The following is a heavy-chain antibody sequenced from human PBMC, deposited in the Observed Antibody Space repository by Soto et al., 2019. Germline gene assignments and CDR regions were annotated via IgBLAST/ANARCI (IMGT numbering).Heavy chain of an antibody. CDR1: GGTFSNSA. V-gene: IGHV1-69*13. CDR3: ARAFSPAGSFETSGYPY. J-gene: IGHJ4*02. Sequence: GASVKVSCKASGGTFSNSAVIWVRQAPGQGLEWMGGIIPIFGTVNYAQNFQGRVTITADESTSTAYMELSSLRSDDTAVYFCARAFSPAGSFETSGYPYWGQGTLVTVSS. CDR2: IIPIFGTV. D-gene: IGHD3-22*01.